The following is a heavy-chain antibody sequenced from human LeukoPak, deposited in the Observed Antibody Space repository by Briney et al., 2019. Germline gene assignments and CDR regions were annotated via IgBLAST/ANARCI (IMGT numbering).Heavy chain of an antibody. CDR3: AKDGYFSSTSCFDY. Sequence: GGSLRLSCAASGFTFSSYGMHWVRQAPGKGLEWVAVIWYDGSNKYYAGSVKGRFTISRDNSKNTLYLQMNSLRAEDTAVYYCAKDGYFSSTSCFDYWGQGTLVTVSS. CDR1: GFTFSSYG. D-gene: IGHD2-2*03. V-gene: IGHV3-30*02. J-gene: IGHJ4*02. CDR2: IWYDGSNK.